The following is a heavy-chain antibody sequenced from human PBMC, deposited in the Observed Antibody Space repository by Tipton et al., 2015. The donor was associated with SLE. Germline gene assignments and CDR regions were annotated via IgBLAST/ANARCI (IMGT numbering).Heavy chain of an antibody. CDR3: ARGPLVGARFFDY. V-gene: IGHV4-34*01. D-gene: IGHD1-26*01. CDR2: INHSGST. J-gene: IGHJ4*02. CDR1: GGSFSGYY. Sequence: LRLSCAVYGGSFSGYYWSWIRQPPGKGLEWIGEINHSGSTNYNPSLKSRVTISVDTSKNQFSLKLSSVTAADTAVYYCARGPLVGARFFDYWGQGTLVTVSS.